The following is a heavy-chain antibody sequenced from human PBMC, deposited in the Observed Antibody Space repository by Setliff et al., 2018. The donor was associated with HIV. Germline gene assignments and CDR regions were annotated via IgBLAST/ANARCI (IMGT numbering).Heavy chain of an antibody. V-gene: IGHV3-23*01. Sequence: GGSLRLSCAGSGFTFSSYAMSWVRQAPGKGLEWVSAISGSGGITNYADSVKGRFTISRDNGRNTLYLQMNSLRDEDSAVYHCAREGPPVDVAGRYLQHWGRGTLVTVSS. CDR2: ISGSGGIT. D-gene: IGHD2-15*01. J-gene: IGHJ1*01. CDR3: AREGPPVDVAGRYLQH. CDR1: GFTFSSYA.